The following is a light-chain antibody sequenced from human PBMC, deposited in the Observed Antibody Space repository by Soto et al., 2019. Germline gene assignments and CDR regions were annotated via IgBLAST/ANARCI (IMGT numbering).Light chain of an antibody. Sequence: QSVLTQPPSVSAAPGQKVTISCSGSSSNIGNNYVSWYQQLPGTAPKLLIYDNNKRPSGIPDRFSGSKSGTSATLGITGLQTGDEADYYCSSYRYSSTPLIFGGGTKVTVL. CDR3: SSYRYSSTPLI. J-gene: IGLJ2*01. CDR2: DNN. CDR1: SSNIGNNY. V-gene: IGLV1-51*01.